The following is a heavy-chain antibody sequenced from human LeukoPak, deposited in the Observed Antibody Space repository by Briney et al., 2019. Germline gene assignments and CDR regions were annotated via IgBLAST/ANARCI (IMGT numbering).Heavy chain of an antibody. D-gene: IGHD3-9*01. CDR2: IYYSGST. J-gene: IGHJ4*02. Sequence: SETLSLTCTVSGGSISSGDYYWSWIRQPPGKGLEWIGYIYYSGSTYYNPSLKSRVTISVDTSKNQFSLKLSSVTAADTAVYYCAKVDRILTASHGHFDYWGQGTLVTVSS. CDR3: AKVDRILTASHGHFDY. V-gene: IGHV4-30-4*01. CDR1: GGSISSGDYY.